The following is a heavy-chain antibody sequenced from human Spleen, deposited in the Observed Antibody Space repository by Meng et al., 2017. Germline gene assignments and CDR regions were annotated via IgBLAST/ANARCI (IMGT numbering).Heavy chain of an antibody. D-gene: IGHD6-19*01. CDR3: ARDFTSGSSGDP. J-gene: IGHJ5*02. Sequence: QVQLVQSGAEVKKPGASVQVSCKASGYTFTDYAMHWVRQAPGQSLEWMGWITPGNGNTKYSQKFQGRLTLTTDTSASTAFMELSTLRSEDTAVYYCARDFTSGSSGDPWGQGTLVTVSS. CDR2: ITPGNGNT. CDR1: GYTFTDYA. V-gene: IGHV1-3*01.